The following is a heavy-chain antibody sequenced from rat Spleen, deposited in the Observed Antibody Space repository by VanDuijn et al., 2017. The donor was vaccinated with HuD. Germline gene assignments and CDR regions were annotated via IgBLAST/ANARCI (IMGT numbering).Heavy chain of an antibody. V-gene: IGHV5-29*01. CDR1: GFPFSNYY. J-gene: IGHJ2*01. CDR3: TREDWVPDY. D-gene: IGHD5-1*01. CDR2: ISYDGSST. Sequence: EVQLVESGGGLVQPGRSMKLSCAASGFPFSNYYMAWVRQAPTKGLEWVATISYDGSSTYYRDSVKGRFTISRDNAKSTLYLQMDSLRSEDTATYYCTREDWVPDYWGQGVKVTISS.